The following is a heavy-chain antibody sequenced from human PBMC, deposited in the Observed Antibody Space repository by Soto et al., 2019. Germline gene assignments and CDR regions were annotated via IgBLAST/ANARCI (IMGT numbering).Heavy chain of an antibody. CDR2: INDSGNI. V-gene: IGHV4-34*01. CDR1: GGSFSGYQ. D-gene: IGHD3-10*01. Sequence: QVQLQQWGAGLLKPSETLSLTCAVYGGSFSGYQWSWIRQTPGKGLEWIGEINDSGNINYNPSLKSRVTILLDTPKKQISPKLSSVTAADSAVYYCARGLILWFGELSRRGGYYYYMDVWDKGTTVTVSS. CDR3: ARGLILWFGELSRRGGYYYYMDV. J-gene: IGHJ6*03.